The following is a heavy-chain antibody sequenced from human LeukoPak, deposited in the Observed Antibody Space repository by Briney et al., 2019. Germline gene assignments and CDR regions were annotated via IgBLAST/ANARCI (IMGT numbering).Heavy chain of an antibody. Sequence: GGSLRLSCAASGFTFSSYAMSWVRQAPGKGLEWVSAISGSGGSTYYADSVKGRFTISRDNSKNTLYMQMNSLRAEDTAVYYCAKDGGSGYYYFDYWGQGTLVTVSS. CDR2: ISGSGGST. D-gene: IGHD3-22*01. CDR3: AKDGGSGYYYFDY. J-gene: IGHJ4*02. CDR1: GFTFSSYA. V-gene: IGHV3-23*01.